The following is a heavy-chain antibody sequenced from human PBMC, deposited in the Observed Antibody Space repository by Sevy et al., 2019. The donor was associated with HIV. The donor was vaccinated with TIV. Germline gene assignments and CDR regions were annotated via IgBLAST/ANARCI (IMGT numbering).Heavy chain of an antibody. CDR1: GLTVSSNY. V-gene: IGHV3-53*01. CDR3: AGGGLGVNWFNSFDY. Sequence: GGSLRLSCAVSGLTVSSNYMSWVRQAPGKGLEWVSLIYSDGATYYADSVNVRFTISGYDSKNTLYLQMDSVRAEDTSVYYCAGGGLGVNWFNSFDYWGRGTLVTVSS. J-gene: IGHJ4*02. CDR2: IYSDGAT. D-gene: IGHD1-1*01.